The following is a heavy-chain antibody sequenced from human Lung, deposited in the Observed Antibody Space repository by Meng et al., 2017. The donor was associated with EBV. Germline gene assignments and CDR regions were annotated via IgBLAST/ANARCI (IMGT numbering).Heavy chain of an antibody. CDR1: GDSVSSTSVT. Sequence: QVQLQQSGPGPVKPPQTPSLTCAISGDSVSSTSVTWNWIRQSPSGGLEWLGRTYYRSKWYTDYALSLKSRVTINADTSKNHFSLQLNSVTPEDTAVYYCARDERSWYYFDYWGQGTLVTVSS. CDR2: TYYRSKWYT. V-gene: IGHV6-1*01. J-gene: IGHJ4*02. CDR3: ARDERSWYYFDY. D-gene: IGHD6-13*01.